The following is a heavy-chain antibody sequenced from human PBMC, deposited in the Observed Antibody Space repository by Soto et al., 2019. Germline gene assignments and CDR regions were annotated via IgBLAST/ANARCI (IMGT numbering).Heavy chain of an antibody. CDR1: GYTFTGYY. J-gene: IGHJ4*02. CDR3: ARSNYEYFSDY. V-gene: IGHV1-2*02. CDR2: INPNSGGT. Sequence: QVQLVQSGAEVKKPGASVKVSCKASGYTFTGYYMHWVRQAPGQGLEWMGWINPNSGGTDYAQNFQGRVTMTRDTFISTAYMELSRLRSDDTAVYYCARSNYEYFSDYWGQGTLVTVSS. D-gene: IGHD3-22*01.